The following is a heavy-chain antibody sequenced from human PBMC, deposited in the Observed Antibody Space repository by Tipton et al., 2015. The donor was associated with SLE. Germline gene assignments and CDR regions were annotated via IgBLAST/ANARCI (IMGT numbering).Heavy chain of an antibody. CDR1: GGSISSYY. J-gene: IGHJ3*02. V-gene: IGHV4-59*01. Sequence: LRLSCTVSGGSISSYYWSWIRQPPGKGLEWIGYIYYSGSTNYNPSLKSRVTISVDTSKNQFSLKLSSVTAADTAVYYCARTLGYCSSTSCSKAFDIWGQGTMVTVSS. CDR2: IYYSGST. D-gene: IGHD2-2*01. CDR3: ARTLGYCSSTSCSKAFDI.